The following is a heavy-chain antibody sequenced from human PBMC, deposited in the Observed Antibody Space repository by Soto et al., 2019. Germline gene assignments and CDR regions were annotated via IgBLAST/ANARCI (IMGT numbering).Heavy chain of an antibody. Sequence: GESLKISCQGSGYRFSSYWIGWVRQMPGKGLEWMGIIYPGDSDTRYSPTFQGQVTISADKSINTATLQWSSLKASDTAMYYCARLVVTFPGYSSYYMDVWGKGTTVTVSS. D-gene: IGHD2-21*02. CDR3: ARLVVTFPGYSSYYMDV. V-gene: IGHV5-51*01. CDR1: GYRFSSYW. J-gene: IGHJ6*03. CDR2: IYPGDSDT.